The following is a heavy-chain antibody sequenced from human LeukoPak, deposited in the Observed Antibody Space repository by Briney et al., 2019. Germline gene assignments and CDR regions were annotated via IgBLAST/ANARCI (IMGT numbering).Heavy chain of an antibody. D-gene: IGHD6-13*01. J-gene: IGHJ6*03. Sequence: ASVKVSCKASGYTFINYYIHWVRQAPGQGLEWMGIINPSGGSTSYAQKFQGRVTMTRDMSTSTVYMELSSLRSDDTAVYYCAGSRAAANYYYYYMDVWGKGTTVTVSS. V-gene: IGHV1-46*01. CDR2: INPSGGST. CDR3: AGSRAAANYYYYYMDV. CDR1: GYTFINYY.